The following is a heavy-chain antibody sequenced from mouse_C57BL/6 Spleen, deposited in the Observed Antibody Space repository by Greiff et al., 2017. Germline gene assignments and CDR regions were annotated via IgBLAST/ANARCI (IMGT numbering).Heavy chain of an antibody. Sequence: QVQLQQPGAELVRPGSSVKLSCKASGYTFTSYWMDWVKQRPGQGLEWIGNIYPSDSETHYNQKFKDKATLTVDKSSSPAYMQLSSLTSEDSAVYYCARHLGRYFDVWGTGTTVTVSS. CDR2: IYPSDSET. CDR1: GYTFTSYW. D-gene: IGHD4-1*01. V-gene: IGHV1-61*01. CDR3: ARHLGRYFDV. J-gene: IGHJ1*03.